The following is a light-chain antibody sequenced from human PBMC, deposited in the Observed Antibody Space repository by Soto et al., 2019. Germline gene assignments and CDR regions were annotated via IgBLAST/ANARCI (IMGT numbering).Light chain of an antibody. CDR1: QSVGSIY. V-gene: IGKV3-20*01. Sequence: EIVLTHSPGTLSLSPGERATLSCRASQSVGSIYLAWYQQKPGQAPRLLIYGTSSRATGIPDGFSGSGSGTDFSLTISRLEPEDFAVYYCQQYGSSPITFGQGTRLDI. CDR2: GTS. CDR3: QQYGSSPIT. J-gene: IGKJ5*01.